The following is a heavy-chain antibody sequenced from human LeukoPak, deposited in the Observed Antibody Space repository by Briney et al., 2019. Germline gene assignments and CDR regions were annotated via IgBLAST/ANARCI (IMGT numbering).Heavy chain of an antibody. V-gene: IGHV1-18*01. Sequence: ASVKVSCKASGYTFTSYGISWVRQAPGQGLEWMGWISAYNGNTNYAQKLQGRVTMTRDTSISTAYMELSRLRSDDTAVYYCASTTVTPPLYYYYYMDVWGKGTTVTISS. CDR2: ISAYNGNT. CDR3: ASTTVTPPLYYYYYMDV. CDR1: GYTFTSYG. J-gene: IGHJ6*03. D-gene: IGHD4-17*01.